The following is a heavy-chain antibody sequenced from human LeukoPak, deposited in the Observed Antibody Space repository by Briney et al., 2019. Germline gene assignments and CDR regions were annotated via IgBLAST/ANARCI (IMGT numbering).Heavy chain of an antibody. CDR1: GFTFSGSA. CDR2: IRSTANGYAT. J-gene: IGHJ4*02. CDR3: TGNYYGSGSYADFDY. V-gene: IGHV3-73*01. D-gene: IGHD3-10*01. Sequence: GGSLRLSCAASGFTFSGSALHWVRQASGKGLEWVGRIRSTANGYATAYAASVKGSFTTSRDDSKNTAYLQMDSLKTEDTAVYYCTGNYYGSGSYADFDYWGQGTLVTVSS.